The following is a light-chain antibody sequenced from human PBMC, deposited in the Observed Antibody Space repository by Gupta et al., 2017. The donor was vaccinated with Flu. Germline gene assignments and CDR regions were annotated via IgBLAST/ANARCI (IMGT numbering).Light chain of an antibody. CDR3: ATWDNNLRGV. V-gene: IGLV1-51*01. CDR1: NSNIGNNF. CDR2: ENN. J-gene: IGLJ3*02. Sequence: QKVTISCARSNSNIGNNFVSWYQQLPGTAPKLLIYENNKRPSGIPDRFSGSKSGTSATLSITGLQTGDEADYFCATWDNNLRGVFGGGTKLTVL.